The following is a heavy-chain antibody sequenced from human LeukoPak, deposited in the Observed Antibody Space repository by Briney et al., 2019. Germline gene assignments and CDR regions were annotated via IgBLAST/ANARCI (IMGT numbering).Heavy chain of an antibody. CDR3: AKDRGMVGASVRAFDY. CDR2: ISGSGETT. D-gene: IGHD1-26*01. V-gene: IGHV3-23*01. CDR1: GFTFRNHA. Sequence: GGSLRLSCAASGFTFRNHAMNWVRKAPGKGLELVSVISGSGETTYYADSVKGRFTISRDNSQNTLYLQMSSLRGEDTALYYCAKDRGMVGASVRAFDYWGQGTLVTVSS. J-gene: IGHJ4*02.